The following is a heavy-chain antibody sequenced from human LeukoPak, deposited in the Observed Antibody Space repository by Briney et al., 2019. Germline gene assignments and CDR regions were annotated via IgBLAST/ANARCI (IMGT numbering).Heavy chain of an antibody. V-gene: IGHV4-4*07. CDR1: GGSISSYY. D-gene: IGHD4-23*01. CDR3: ARDRGYGGKGWFDP. CDR2: IYTSGST. J-gene: IGHJ5*02. Sequence: PSETLSLTCTVSGGSISSYYWSWIRQPAGKGLEWIGRIYTSGSTNYNPPLKSRVTMSVDTSKNQFSLKLSSVTAADTAVYYCARDRGYGGKGWFDPWGQGTLVTVSS.